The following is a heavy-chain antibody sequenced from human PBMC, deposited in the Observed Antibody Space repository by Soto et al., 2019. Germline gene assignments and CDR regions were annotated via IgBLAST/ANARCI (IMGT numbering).Heavy chain of an antibody. J-gene: IGHJ6*02. CDR3: ARDLVGYDLGSGMDV. CDR1: GFTFSSYA. D-gene: IGHD3-3*01. CDR2: ISYDGSNK. Sequence: SLRLSCAASGFTFSSYAMHWVRQAPGKGLEWVAVISYDGSNKYYADSVKGRFTISRDNSKNTLYLQMNSLRAEDTAVYYCARDLVGYDLGSGMDVWGQGTTVTVSS. V-gene: IGHV3-30-3*01.